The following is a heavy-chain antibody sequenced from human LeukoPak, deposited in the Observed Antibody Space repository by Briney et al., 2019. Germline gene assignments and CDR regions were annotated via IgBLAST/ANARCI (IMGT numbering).Heavy chain of an antibody. CDR1: GFTFSSYS. D-gene: IGHD6-13*01. J-gene: IGHJ4*02. CDR3: AREISSSWSYFDY. CDR2: ISSSSSYI. V-gene: IGHV3-21*01. Sequence: GGSLRLSCAASGFTFSSYSMNWVRQAPGKGLEWVSSISSSSSYIYYADSVKGRFTISRDNAKNSLYLQMNSLRAEDTAVYYCAREISSSWSYFDYWGQGTLVTVSS.